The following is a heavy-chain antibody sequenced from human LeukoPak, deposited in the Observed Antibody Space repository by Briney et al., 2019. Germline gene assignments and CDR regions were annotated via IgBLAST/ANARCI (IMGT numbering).Heavy chain of an antibody. CDR3: ASFSSSRVGY. CDR1: KNTYSSNS. Sequence: GGSHRLPCAISKNTYSSNSVKGVSQAPGGGREFDSSISSSSSYIYYANSVKDRFTISRDKAKNSLYLQMNRLRAEYTAVYYCASFSSSRVGYWGQGTLVTVSS. J-gene: IGHJ4*02. V-gene: IGHV3-21*01. D-gene: IGHD6-6*01. CDR2: ISSSSSYI.